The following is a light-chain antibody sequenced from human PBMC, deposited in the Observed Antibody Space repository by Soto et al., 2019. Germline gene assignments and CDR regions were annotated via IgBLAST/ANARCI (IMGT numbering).Light chain of an antibody. CDR2: GAS. V-gene: IGKV3-15*01. CDR3: QQYNDWPPVT. Sequence: EIVMTQSPATLSVSPRERATLSCRASQSVSGNLAWYQQKPGQAPRLLIYGASTRATGIPARFSGSGSGTEFTRTISSLQSEDFAVYYWQQYNDWPPVTFGGGTKVEIK. J-gene: IGKJ4*01. CDR1: QSVSGN.